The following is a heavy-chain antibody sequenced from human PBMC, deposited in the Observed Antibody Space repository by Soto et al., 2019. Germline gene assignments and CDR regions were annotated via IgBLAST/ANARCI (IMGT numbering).Heavy chain of an antibody. D-gene: IGHD6-19*01. J-gene: IGHJ4*02. CDR2: IYHSGTT. CDR1: DYSITSGFY. CDR3: ARDRPSGWFVEGGYYFDC. V-gene: IGHV4-38-2*02. Sequence: PSETLSLTCAVSDYSITSGFYWGFIRQPPGKGLEWIGSIYHSGTTFYNPSLKSRVTISVDTSKNQFSLNLTSVTAADSAVYYCARDRPSGWFVEGGYYFDCWGQGTLVTVSS.